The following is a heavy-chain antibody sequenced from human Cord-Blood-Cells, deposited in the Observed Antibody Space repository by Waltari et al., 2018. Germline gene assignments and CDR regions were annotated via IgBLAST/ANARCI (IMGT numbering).Heavy chain of an antibody. V-gene: IGHV3-33*01. Sequence: SSYGMHWVRQAPGKGLEWVAVIWYDGSNKYYADSVKGRFTISRDNSKNTLYLQMNSLRAEDTAVYYCARELGRGTVTTDAFDIWGQGTMVTVSS. CDR1: SSYG. J-gene: IGHJ3*02. D-gene: IGHD4-17*01. CDR3: ARELGRGTVTTDAFDI. CDR2: IWYDGSNK.